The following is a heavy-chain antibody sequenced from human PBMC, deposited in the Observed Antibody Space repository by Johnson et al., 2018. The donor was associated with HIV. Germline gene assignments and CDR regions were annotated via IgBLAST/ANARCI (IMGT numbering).Heavy chain of an antibody. CDR1: GFTVSSNY. J-gene: IGHJ3*02. CDR3: ARGEYYYDSSGYSNTPDAFDI. CDR2: IYSGGST. Sequence: VQLVESGGGLVQPGGSLRLSCAASGFTVSSNYMSWVRQAPGKGLEWVSVIYSGGSTYYADSVKGRFTISRDNSKNTLYLHMNSLRAEDTAVYYCARGEYYYDSSGYSNTPDAFDIWGQGTMVTVSS. V-gene: IGHV3-66*01. D-gene: IGHD3-22*01.